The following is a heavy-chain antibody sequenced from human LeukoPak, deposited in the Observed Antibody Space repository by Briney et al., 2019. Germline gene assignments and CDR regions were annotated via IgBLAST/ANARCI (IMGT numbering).Heavy chain of an antibody. CDR3: ARGRFGAFDI. D-gene: IGHD3-10*01. V-gene: IGHV3-23*01. CDR1: GFTFSSYA. J-gene: IGHJ3*02. CDR2: ISGSGGTI. Sequence: GGSLRLSCAASGFTFSSYAMSWVRQAPGKGLEWVSSISGSGGTIYYVDSVKGRFTISRDNAKNSLYLQMNSLRAEDTAVYYCARGRFGAFDIWGPGTMVTVSS.